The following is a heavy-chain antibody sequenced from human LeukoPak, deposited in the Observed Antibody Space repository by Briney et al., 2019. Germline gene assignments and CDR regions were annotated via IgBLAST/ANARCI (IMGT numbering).Heavy chain of an antibody. J-gene: IGHJ4*02. V-gene: IGHV3-53*01. Sequence: PGGSLRLSCTASGFTVSSNYMSWVRQAPGKGRKWVPVIYSGASTYYADSVTGRFTISRDNSKNTLYLQMNSLRAEDTAVYNCARVSRVGYQFDSWGQGPLVPVPS. CDR1: GFTVSSNY. CDR3: ARVSRVGYQFDS. CDR2: IYSGAST. D-gene: IGHD5-24*01.